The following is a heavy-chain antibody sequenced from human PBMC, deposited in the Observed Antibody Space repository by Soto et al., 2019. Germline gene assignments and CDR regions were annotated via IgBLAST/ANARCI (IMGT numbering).Heavy chain of an antibody. J-gene: IGHJ3*02. V-gene: IGHV3-20*01. D-gene: IGHD2-15*01. Sequence: EVQLVESGGGVVRPGGSLRLSCAASGFTFDDYGMSWVRQAPGKGLEWVSGINWNGGSTGYADSVKGRFTISRDNAKNSLYLQMNSMRAEDTALYHCARDTMYCSGGSCYRKSMAFDIWGQGTMVTVSS. CDR1: GFTFDDYG. CDR2: INWNGGST. CDR3: ARDTMYCSGGSCYRKSMAFDI.